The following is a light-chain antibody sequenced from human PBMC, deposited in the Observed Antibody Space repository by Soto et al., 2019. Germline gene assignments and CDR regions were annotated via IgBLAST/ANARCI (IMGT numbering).Light chain of an antibody. J-gene: IGLJ2*01. V-gene: IGLV2-11*01. Sequence: QSVLTQPRSVSGSPGQSVTISCTGTSSDVGGYNYVSWYQQHPGKAPKLMIYDVSKRPSGVPDRFSGSKSGNTASLTISGLQAEDVADYYCCSYAGSNVVFGGGTKVTVL. CDR3: CSYAGSNVV. CDR2: DVS. CDR1: SSDVGGYNY.